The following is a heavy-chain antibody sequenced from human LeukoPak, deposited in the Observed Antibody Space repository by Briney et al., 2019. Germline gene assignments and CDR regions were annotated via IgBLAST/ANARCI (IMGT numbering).Heavy chain of an antibody. CDR3: ARDPAVAGTAFDI. D-gene: IGHD6-19*01. CDR2: ISSSGSTI. J-gene: IGHJ3*02. CDR1: GFTFSDYY. V-gene: IGHV3-11*01. Sequence: GGSLRLSCAASGFTFSDYYMSWIRQAPGKGLEWVSYISSSGSTIYYADSVKGRFTIPRDNAKNSLYLQMNSLRAEDTAVYYCARDPAVAGTAFDIWGQGTMVTVSS.